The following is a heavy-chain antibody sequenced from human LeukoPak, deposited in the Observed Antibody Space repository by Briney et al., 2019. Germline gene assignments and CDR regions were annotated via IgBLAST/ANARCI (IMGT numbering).Heavy chain of an antibody. CDR2: ISSDGNNK. D-gene: IGHD4-17*01. V-gene: IGHV3-30-3*01. CDR1: GFTFSSYA. J-gene: IGHJ4*02. CDR3: ARDNGDYLFDY. Sequence: GGSLRLSCAASGFTFSSYAMSWVRQAPGKGLEWVTIISSDGNNKDYPDSVKGRFTVSRDNSKNTLYLQMNSLRGEDTAIYFCARDNGDYLFDYWGQGTLVTVSS.